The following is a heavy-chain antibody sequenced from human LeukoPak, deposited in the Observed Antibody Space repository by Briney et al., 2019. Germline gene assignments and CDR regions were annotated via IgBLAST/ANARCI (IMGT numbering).Heavy chain of an antibody. D-gene: IGHD6-25*01. J-gene: IGHJ4*02. Sequence: PSETLSLTCTVSGGSISSSSYYWGWIRQPPGKGLEWIGSIYYSGSTYYNPSLKSRVTISVDTSKNQFSLKLSSVTAADTAVYYCARDGYPNFDYWGQGTLVTVSS. CDR1: GGSISSSSYY. CDR2: IYYSGST. V-gene: IGHV4-39*07. CDR3: ARDGYPNFDY.